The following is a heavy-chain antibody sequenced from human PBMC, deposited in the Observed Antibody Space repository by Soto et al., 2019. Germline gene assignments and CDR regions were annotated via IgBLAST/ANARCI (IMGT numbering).Heavy chain of an antibody. CDR2: IYHSGST. V-gene: IGHV4-31*03. CDR3: ARVDYYDSSGYYLIPPRTAYFDY. CDR1: GGFISSGGNY. Sequence: SETLSLTCTVSGGFISSGGNYWSWIRQHPGKGLEWIGYIYHSGSTYYNPSLKSRVTISVDTSHNQFSLKLSSVTAADTAVYYCARVDYYDSSGYYLIPPRTAYFDYWGQGTLVTVSS. J-gene: IGHJ4*02. D-gene: IGHD3-22*01.